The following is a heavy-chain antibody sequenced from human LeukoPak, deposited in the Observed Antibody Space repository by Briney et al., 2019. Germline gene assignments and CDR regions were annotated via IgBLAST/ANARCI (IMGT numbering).Heavy chain of an antibody. CDR2: MNPNSGNT. V-gene: IGHV1-8*01. CDR1: GYTFTSYD. J-gene: IGHJ6*02. D-gene: IGHD3-10*01. Sequence: GASVKVSCKASGYTFTSYDINWVRQATGQGLEWMGWMNPNSGNTGYAQKFQGRVTMTRNTSISTAYMELSSLRSEDTAVYYCAREYGSGSSYYYYYYGMDVWGQGTTVTVSS. CDR3: AREYGSGSSYYYYYYGMDV.